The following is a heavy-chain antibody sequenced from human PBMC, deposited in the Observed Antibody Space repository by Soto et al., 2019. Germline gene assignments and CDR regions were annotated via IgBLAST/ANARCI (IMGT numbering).Heavy chain of an antibody. CDR3: ARKVLGSTSRPDYWYFDL. J-gene: IGHJ2*01. CDR1: GFTFISYA. Sequence: EVQPLESGGGLLQPGVSLRLSCVGSGFTFISYAMNWVRQAPGKGLEWVSGISGGGDRTFDADSVKGRFTISRDNSKNTVNLQMNSLRADDTAVYYCARKVLGSTSRPDYWYFDLWGRGTLVTVSS. D-gene: IGHD3-16*01. CDR2: ISGGGDRT. V-gene: IGHV3-23*01.